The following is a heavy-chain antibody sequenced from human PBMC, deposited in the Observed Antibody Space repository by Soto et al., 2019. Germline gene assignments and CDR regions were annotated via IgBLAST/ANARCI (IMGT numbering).Heavy chain of an antibody. CDR3: ARVGYSSSWYVWFDP. D-gene: IGHD6-13*01. CDR1: GYTFTSYD. V-gene: IGHV1-8*01. Sequence: QVQLVQSGAEVKKPGASVKVSCKASGYTFTSYDINWVRQATGQGLEGMGEMNPNSGNTGYAPKFQGRVTMPRNTSISTAYMELSSLRSEDTAVYYCARVGYSSSWYVWFDPWGQGTLVTVSS. J-gene: IGHJ5*02. CDR2: MNPNSGNT.